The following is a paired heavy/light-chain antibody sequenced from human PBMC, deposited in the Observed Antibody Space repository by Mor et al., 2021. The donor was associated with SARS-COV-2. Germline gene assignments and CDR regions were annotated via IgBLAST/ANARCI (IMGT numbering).Light chain of an antibody. J-gene: IGKJ4*01. CDR3: QQYGSSPN. CDR2: GAS. CDR1: QSVSSSY. V-gene: IGKV3-20*01. Sequence: EIVLTQSPGTLSLSPGERATLSCRASQSVSSSYLAWYQQKPGQAPRLLIYGASSRATGIPDRFSGSGSGTDFTLTISRLEPEDFAVYYCQQYGSSPNFGGGTKVEIK.
Heavy chain of an antibody. CDR1: GGTFSSYA. Sequence: QVQLVQSGAEVKKPGSSVKVSCKASGGTFSSYAISWVRQAPGQGLEWMGRIIPIFGIANYAQKFQGRVTITADKSTSTAYMELSSLRSEDTAVYYCARETGYCSGGSCYFDYWGQGTLVTVSS. CDR2: IIPIFGIA. V-gene: IGHV1-69*04. J-gene: IGHJ4*02. CDR3: ARETGYCSGGSCYFDY. D-gene: IGHD2-15*01.